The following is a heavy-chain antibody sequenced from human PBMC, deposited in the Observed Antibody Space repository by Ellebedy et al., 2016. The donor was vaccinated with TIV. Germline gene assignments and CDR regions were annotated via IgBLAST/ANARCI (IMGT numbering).Heavy chain of an antibody. CDR2: ISGNGIST. D-gene: IGHD2-2*01. Sequence: GESLKISCAASGLTFRTYVMSWVRQAPGKGLEWVSSISGNGISTYYADSVKGRFTISRDNSKNTLSLQMNSLRAEDTAVFYCAKGFPLGHCSVTSCYPLDYWGQGILVTVSS. J-gene: IGHJ4*02. CDR3: AKGFPLGHCSVTSCYPLDY. CDR1: GLTFRTYV. V-gene: IGHV3-23*01.